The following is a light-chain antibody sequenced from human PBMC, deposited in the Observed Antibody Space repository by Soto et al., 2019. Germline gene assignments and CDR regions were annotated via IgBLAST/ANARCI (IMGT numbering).Light chain of an antibody. CDR2: DAS. Sequence: EIVLTQSPATLSLSPGERATLSCRASQSVSSYLAWYQQKPGQAPRLLIYDASNRATGIPARFSGSGSGTDFPLTISSLEPEDFAVYYCKLRSNWLGGTFGQGTKVEIK. J-gene: IGKJ1*01. CDR3: KLRSNWLGGT. V-gene: IGKV3-11*01. CDR1: QSVSSY.